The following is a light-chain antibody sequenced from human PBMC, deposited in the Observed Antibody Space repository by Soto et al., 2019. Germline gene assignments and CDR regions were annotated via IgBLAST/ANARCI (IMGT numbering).Light chain of an antibody. CDR2: NNN. CDR3: AAWDDSLNGLYV. V-gene: IGLV1-44*01. Sequence: QSVLTQPPSASGTPGQRVTISCSGSSSNIGSNTVNWYQQYPGTAPKLLIFNNNQRPSGVPDRFSGSKSGTSASLAISGLQSEDEADYYCAAWDDSLNGLYVFGTGTKLTVL. CDR1: SSNIGSNT. J-gene: IGLJ1*01.